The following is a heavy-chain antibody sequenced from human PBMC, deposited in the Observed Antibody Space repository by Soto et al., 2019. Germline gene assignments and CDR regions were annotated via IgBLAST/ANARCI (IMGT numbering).Heavy chain of an antibody. V-gene: IGHV3-33*01. CDR2: IWYDGNDK. CDR1: GFTFSSYG. J-gene: IGHJ4*02. CDR3: ARDLHLYTGDY. Sequence: GGSLRLSCAASGFTFSSYGMHWVRQAPGKGLEWVALIWYDGNDKYYADSVKGRFTISRDNSKNTLSLQMNSLRVEDTAVYYWARDLHLYTGDYGGPGTLVTVSS. D-gene: IGHD4-4*01.